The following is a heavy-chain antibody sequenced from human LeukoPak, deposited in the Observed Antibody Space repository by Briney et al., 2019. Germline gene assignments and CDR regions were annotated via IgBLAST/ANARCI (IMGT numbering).Heavy chain of an antibody. CDR2: ISSGSDTI. Sequence: QPGGSLRLSCAASGFAFSSYNMNWVRQPPGKGLEWVSYISSGSDTIFYADSVKGRFTISRDNAKNSLYLQMNSLRAEDTAVYYCAREGVGLSQDYVWGIYREDAFDIWGPGTMVTVSS. V-gene: IGHV3-48*01. CDR1: GFAFSSYN. D-gene: IGHD3-16*02. J-gene: IGHJ3*02. CDR3: AREGVGLSQDYVWGIYREDAFDI.